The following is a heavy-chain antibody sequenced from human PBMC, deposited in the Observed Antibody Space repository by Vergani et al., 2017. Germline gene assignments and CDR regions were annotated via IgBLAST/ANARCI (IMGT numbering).Heavy chain of an antibody. CDR3: ASLGFGELLRGRNGMDV. J-gene: IGHJ6*02. CDR1: GGTFSSYA. V-gene: IGHV1-69*13. CDR2: IIPIFGTA. Sequence: QVQLVQSGAEVKKPGSSVKVSCKASGGTFSSYAISWVRQAPGQGLEWMGRIIPIFGTANYAQKFQGRVTITADESTSTAYMELSSLRSEDTAVYYCASLGFGELLRGRNGMDVWGQGTTVTVSS. D-gene: IGHD3-10*01.